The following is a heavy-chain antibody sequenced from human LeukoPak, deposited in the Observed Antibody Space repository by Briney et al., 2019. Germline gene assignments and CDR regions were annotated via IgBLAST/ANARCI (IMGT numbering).Heavy chain of an antibody. CDR3: AKGYYDYVWGSYYFDY. CDR2: ISGSGGST. J-gene: IGHJ4*02. CDR1: GFTFSSYA. Sequence: GGSLRLSCAASGFTFSSYAMSWVRQAPGKGLEWVSAISGSGGSTYYADSVKGRFTISRDNSRDTLYLQMNSLKAEDTAVYYCAKGYYDYVWGSYYFDYWGQGTLVTVSS. D-gene: IGHD3-16*01. V-gene: IGHV3-23*01.